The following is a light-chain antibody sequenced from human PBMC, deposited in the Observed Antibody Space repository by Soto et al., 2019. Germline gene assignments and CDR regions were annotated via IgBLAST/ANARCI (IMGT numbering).Light chain of an antibody. CDR3: QHYNSFSRT. CDR2: KAA. Sequence: DIQMTQSPSTLSASVGDRVAITCRASDNIVHWVAWYQQKPGKAPKLLIYKAANLADEVPSRFAGSGSGTDFTLTIPRLQPDDFATYYCQHYNSFSRTFGQGKKVEV. J-gene: IGKJ1*01. CDR1: DNIVHW. V-gene: IGKV1-5*03.